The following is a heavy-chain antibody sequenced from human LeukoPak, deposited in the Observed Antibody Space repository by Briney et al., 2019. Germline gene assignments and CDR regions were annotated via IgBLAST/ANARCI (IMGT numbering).Heavy chain of an antibody. J-gene: IGHJ4*02. Sequence: GGSLRLSCAASGFTFSSYWMSWVRQAPGKGLEWVANIKQDGSEKYYVDSVKGRFTISRDNAKNSLYLQMNSLRAEDTAVYYCARRVTIFGVVTHSLFDYWGQGTLVTVSS. CDR2: IKQDGSEK. D-gene: IGHD3-3*01. CDR3: ARRVTIFGVVTHSLFDY. CDR1: GFTFSSYW. V-gene: IGHV3-7*03.